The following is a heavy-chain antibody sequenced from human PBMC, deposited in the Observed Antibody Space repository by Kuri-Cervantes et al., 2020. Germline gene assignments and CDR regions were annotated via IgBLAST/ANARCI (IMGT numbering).Heavy chain of an antibody. D-gene: IGHD3-3*01. Sequence: TLSLTCAVSGGSISSGAYSWSWIRQPPGKGLEWIGYIYHSGTTYYNPSLKSRVTISIDRSQNQFSLKLSSVTAADTAVYYCAKTEYSVFGVVTPYYFDYWGQGTLVTVSS. V-gene: IGHV4-30-2*01. CDR1: GGSISSGAYS. J-gene: IGHJ4*02. CDR2: IYHSGTT. CDR3: AKTEYSVFGVVTPYYFDY.